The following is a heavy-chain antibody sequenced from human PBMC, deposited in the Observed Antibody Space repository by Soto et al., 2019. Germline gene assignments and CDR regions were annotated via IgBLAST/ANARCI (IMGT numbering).Heavy chain of an antibody. CDR1: GYTFTIYG. Sequence: APMKVSWTASGYTFTIYGIGWVSQAPGQGLEWMGWISAYNGNTNYAQKLQGRVTMTTDTSTSTAYMELRSLRSDDTAVYYCARSVLPSDFWSGYYYYYYGMDVWGQGTTVTVSS. CDR3: ARSVLPSDFWSGYYYYYYGMDV. J-gene: IGHJ6*02. V-gene: IGHV1-18*04. CDR2: ISAYNGNT. D-gene: IGHD3-3*01.